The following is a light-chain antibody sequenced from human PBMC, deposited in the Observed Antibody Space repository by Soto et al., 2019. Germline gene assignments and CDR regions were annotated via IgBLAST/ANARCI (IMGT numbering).Light chain of an antibody. V-gene: IGLV2-14*01. Sequence: QSAPTQPASVSGSPGQSITISCTGTSSDVGSYNYVSWYQQNPGKAPKLIIHDVSNRPSGVSNRFSGSKSGNTASLTISGLQAEDEANYYCSSYTSTNTLIFGGGTKVTVL. CDR1: SSDVGSYNY. CDR3: SSYTSTNTLI. J-gene: IGLJ2*01. CDR2: DVS.